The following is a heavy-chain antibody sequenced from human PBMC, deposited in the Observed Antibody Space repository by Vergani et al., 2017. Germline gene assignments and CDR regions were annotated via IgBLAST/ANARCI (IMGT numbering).Heavy chain of an antibody. V-gene: IGHV1-3*01. CDR1: GYTFTSYA. J-gene: IGHJ5*02. CDR3: ARDIVVVPASDNWCDP. Sequence: QVQLVQSGAEVKKPGASVKVSCKASGYTFTSYAMHWVRQAPGQRLEWMGWINAGNGKTKYSQKFQGRVTITRDTSAITAYMELSSLRSEDTAVYYCARDIVVVPASDNWCDPWGQGTLVTVSS. CDR2: INAGNGKT. D-gene: IGHD2-2*01.